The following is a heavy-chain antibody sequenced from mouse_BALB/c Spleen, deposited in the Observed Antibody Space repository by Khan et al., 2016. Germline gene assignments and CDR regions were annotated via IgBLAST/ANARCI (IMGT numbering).Heavy chain of an antibody. CDR1: GFSFTSYW. D-gene: IGHD2-1*01. CDR3: AAPYGNPYCYAMDY. CDR2: IDPSDSET. Sequence: QVQLQQSGPQLVRPGASVKISCKASGFSFTSYWMHWVKQRPGQGLEWIGMIDPSDSETRLNQKFKDKATLTVDKSSSTAYMQLSSQTSEDSAVYYCAAPYGNPYCYAMDYWGQGTSVTVS. J-gene: IGHJ4*01. V-gene: IGHV1-74*01.